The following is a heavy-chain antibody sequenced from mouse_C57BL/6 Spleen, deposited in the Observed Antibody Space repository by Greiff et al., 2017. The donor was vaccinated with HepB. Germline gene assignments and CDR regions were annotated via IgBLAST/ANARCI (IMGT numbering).Heavy chain of an antibody. CDR1: GYTFTSYW. Sequence: VQLQQPGAELVKPGASVKMSCKASGYTFTSYWITWVKQRPGQGLEWIGDIYPGSGSTNYNEKFKSKATLTVDTSSSTAYMQLSSLTSEDSAVYYCARSYYGNVRFAYWGQGTLVTVSA. CDR3: ARSYYGNVRFAY. D-gene: IGHD2-1*01. CDR2: IYPGSGST. J-gene: IGHJ3*01. V-gene: IGHV1-55*01.